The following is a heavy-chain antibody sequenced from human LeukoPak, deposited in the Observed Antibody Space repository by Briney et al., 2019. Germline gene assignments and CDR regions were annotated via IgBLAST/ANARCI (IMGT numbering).Heavy chain of an antibody. CDR1: GGSISSSSYY. J-gene: IGHJ4*02. CDR2: INHSGST. V-gene: IGHV4-39*07. D-gene: IGHD5-12*01. CDR3: ASLDIVATIDY. Sequence: SSETLSLTCTVSGGSISSSSYYWGWIRQPPGKGLEWIGEINHSGSTNYNPSLKSRVTISVDTSKNQFSLKLSSVTAADTAVYYCASLDIVATIDYWGQGTLVTVSS.